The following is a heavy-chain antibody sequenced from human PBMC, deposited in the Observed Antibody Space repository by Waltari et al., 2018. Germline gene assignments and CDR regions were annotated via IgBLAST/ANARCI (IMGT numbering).Heavy chain of an antibody. J-gene: IGHJ4*02. CDR1: GFTFSSYS. V-gene: IGHV3-21*01. CDR2: ISSSSSYI. D-gene: IGHD1-26*01. Sequence: EVQLVESGGGLVKPGGSLRLSCAASGFTFSSYSMNWVRQAPGKGLEWVSYISSSSSYIYYADSVKGRFTISRDNAKNSLYLQMNSLRAEDTAVYYCASTRISGTTVDYWGQGTLVTVSS. CDR3: ASTRISGTTVDY.